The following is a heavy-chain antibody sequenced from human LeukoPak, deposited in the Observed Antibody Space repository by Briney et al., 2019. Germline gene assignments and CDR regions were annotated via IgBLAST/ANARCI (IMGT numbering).Heavy chain of an antibody. CDR3: ARVLHAPKFIDS. D-gene: IGHD2-8*01. V-gene: IGHV4-38-2*02. CDR2: VFQLQTVRT. J-gene: IGHJ4*02. Sequence: SETLSLTCTVSGSSITSTYYWAWFRQPPGKGVEWIATVFQLQTVRTFYNPSLESRVTMSLDTSQNQFSLNLTSVTAADTALYFCARVLHAPKFIDSWGQGTLVTVSS. CDR1: GSSITSTYY.